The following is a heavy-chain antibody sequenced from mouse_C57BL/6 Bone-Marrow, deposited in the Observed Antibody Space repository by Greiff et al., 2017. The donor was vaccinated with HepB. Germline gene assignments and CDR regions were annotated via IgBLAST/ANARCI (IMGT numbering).Heavy chain of an antibody. V-gene: IGHV14-4*01. Sequence: EVQLQQSGAELVRPGASVKLSCTASGFNIKDDYMHWVKQRPEQGLEWIGWIDPENGDTEYASKFQGKATITADTSSNTAYLQLSSLTSEDTAVYYGTFYFYGSREYFDVWGTGTTVTVSS. D-gene: IGHD1-1*01. J-gene: IGHJ1*03. CDR1: GFNIKDDY. CDR3: TFYFYGSREYFDV. CDR2: IDPENGDT.